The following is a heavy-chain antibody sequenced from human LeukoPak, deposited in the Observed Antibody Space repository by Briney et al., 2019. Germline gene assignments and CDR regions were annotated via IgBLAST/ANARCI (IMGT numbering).Heavy chain of an antibody. CDR2: IYYSGST. Sequence: SETLSLTCTVSGASISSGDYYWGWIRQSPGKGLEWIGYIYYSGSTSYNPSLRSRVTISVDTSKNQFSLKLPSVTAADTAVYYCARGPNYVWGSYRYFDYWGQGTLVTVSS. J-gene: IGHJ4*02. CDR3: ARGPNYVWGSYRYFDY. CDR1: GASISSGDYY. D-gene: IGHD3-16*02. V-gene: IGHV4-30-4*01.